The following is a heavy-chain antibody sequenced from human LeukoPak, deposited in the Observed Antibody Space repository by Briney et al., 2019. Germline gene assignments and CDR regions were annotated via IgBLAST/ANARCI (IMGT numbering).Heavy chain of an antibody. V-gene: IGHV3-23*01. CDR1: GFTVSSNY. Sequence: GGSLRLSCAASGFTVSSNYMSWVRQAPGKGLEWVSAISGSGGSTYYADSVKGRFTISRDNSKNTLYLQMNSLRAEDTAVYYCAKALGYCSSTSCYDGGYYYYYMDVWGKGTTVTISS. CDR3: AKALGYCSSTSCYDGGYYYYYMDV. CDR2: ISGSGGST. J-gene: IGHJ6*03. D-gene: IGHD2-2*01.